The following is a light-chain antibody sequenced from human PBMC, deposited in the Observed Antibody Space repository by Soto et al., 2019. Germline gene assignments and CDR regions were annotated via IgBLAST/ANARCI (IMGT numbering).Light chain of an antibody. CDR3: CSYAGSSTPYV. V-gene: IGLV2-23*02. Sequence: QSVLTQPASVSGSPGQSITISCTGTSSDVGGYNYVSWFQQHPGKAPNLMIYDVYRRPSGVSYRFSGSKSGNTASLTISGLQAEDEADYYCCSYAGSSTPYVFGTGTKVTVL. CDR2: DVY. J-gene: IGLJ1*01. CDR1: SSDVGGYNY.